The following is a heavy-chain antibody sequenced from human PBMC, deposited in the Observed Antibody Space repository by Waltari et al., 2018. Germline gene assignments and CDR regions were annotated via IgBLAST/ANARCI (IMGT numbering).Heavy chain of an antibody. CDR1: GFNFIEYG. J-gene: IGHJ1*01. CDR2: FEPEDGET. V-gene: IGHV1-24*01. D-gene: IGHD1-26*01. Sequence: VQSGGGVVQPGKSLRLSCVGSGFNFIEYGMHWGRTAPGKGREWMVCFEPEDGETIYAQKFQGRVTMTEDTSTYTAYMELSSLRSEDTAVYYCATFSERWTLRYFQHWGQGTLVTVSS. CDR3: ATFSERWTLRYFQH.